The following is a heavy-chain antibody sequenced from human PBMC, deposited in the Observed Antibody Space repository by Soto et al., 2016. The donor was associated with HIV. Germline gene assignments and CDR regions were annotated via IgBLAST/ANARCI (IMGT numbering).Heavy chain of an antibody. J-gene: IGHJ6*02. CDR1: GFTFDDYG. CDR3: ARDRGYYYGSGSSKAVYYYGMDV. D-gene: IGHD3-10*01. Sequence: EVQLVESGGGVVRPGGSLRLSCAASGFTFDDYGMSWVRQAPGKGLEWVSGINWNGGSTGYVDSVKGRFTIFRDNAKNSLYLQMNSLRVEDTALYYCARDRGYYYGSGSSKAVYYYGMDVWGQGTTVTGLL. CDR2: INWNGGST. V-gene: IGHV3-20*04.